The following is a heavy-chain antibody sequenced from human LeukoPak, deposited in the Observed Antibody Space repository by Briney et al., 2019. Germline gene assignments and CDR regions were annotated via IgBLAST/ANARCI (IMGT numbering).Heavy chain of an antibody. CDR1: GFTFSSYS. V-gene: IGHV3-48*01. J-gene: IGHJ4*02. CDR2: ISSGSSTI. CDR3: ARDRTVRYFDY. Sequence: GGSLRLSCAASGFTFSSYSMNWVRQAPGKGLEWVSYISSGSSTIYYAESVKGRFTISRDNAKNSLCLQMNSLRAEDTAVYYCARDRTVRYFDYWGQGTLVRVSS.